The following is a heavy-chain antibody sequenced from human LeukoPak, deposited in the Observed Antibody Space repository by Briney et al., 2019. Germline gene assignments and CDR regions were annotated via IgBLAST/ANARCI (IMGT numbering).Heavy chain of an antibody. J-gene: IGHJ6*02. CDR3: AKEGIAAAPERLYYYGMDV. D-gene: IGHD6-13*01. CDR1: GFTFSSYA. CDR2: ISGSGGST. Sequence: TGGSLRLSCAASGFTFSSYAMSWVRQAPGKGLEWVSAISGSGGSTYYADSVKGRFTISRDNSKNTLYLQMNSLRAEDTAVYYCAKEGIAAAPERLYYYGMDVWGQGTTVTVSS. V-gene: IGHV3-23*01.